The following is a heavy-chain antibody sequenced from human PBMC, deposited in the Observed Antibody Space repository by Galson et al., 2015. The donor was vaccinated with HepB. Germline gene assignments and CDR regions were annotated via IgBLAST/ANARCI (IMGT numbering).Heavy chain of an antibody. V-gene: IGHV3-21*01. Sequence: SLRLSCAASGFTFSNYSMNWVRQAPGKGLEWVSSISRSSSYIYYADSVKGRFTIFRDNAKNSLYLQMNSLRAEDTAVYYCARSYYYDSSGYRSRAFDIWGQGTMVTVSS. CDR1: GFTFSNYS. CDR2: ISRSSSYI. D-gene: IGHD3-22*01. J-gene: IGHJ3*02. CDR3: ARSYYYDSSGYRSRAFDI.